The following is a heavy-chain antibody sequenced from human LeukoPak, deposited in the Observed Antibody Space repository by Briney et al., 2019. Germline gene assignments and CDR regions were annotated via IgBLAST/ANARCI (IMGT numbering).Heavy chain of an antibody. V-gene: IGHV3-9*01. CDR2: ISWNSGSI. D-gene: IGHD2-2*01. CDR3: AKSTSVVVPAAMDY. Sequence: GGSLRLSCAASGFTFDDYAMHWVRQAPGKGLEWVSGISWNSGSIGYADSVKGRFTISRDNAKNSLYLQMNSLRAEDTALYYCAKSTSVVVPAAMDYRGQGTLVTVSS. J-gene: IGHJ4*02. CDR1: GFTFDDYA.